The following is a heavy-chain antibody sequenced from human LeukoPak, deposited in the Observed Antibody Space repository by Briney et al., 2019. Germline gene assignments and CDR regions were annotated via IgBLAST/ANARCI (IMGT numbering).Heavy chain of an antibody. J-gene: IGHJ4*02. CDR1: GYTFTGYY. V-gene: IGHV1-2*02. CDR3: ARAPVVIITTKYYFDY. CDR2: INPNSGGT. D-gene: IGHD3-22*01. Sequence: ASVKVSCKASGYTFTGYYMHWVRQAPGQGLEWMGWINPNSGGTNYAQKFQGRVTMTRDTSISTAYMELSRLRPDDTAVYYCARAPVVIITTKYYFDYWGQGTLVTVSS.